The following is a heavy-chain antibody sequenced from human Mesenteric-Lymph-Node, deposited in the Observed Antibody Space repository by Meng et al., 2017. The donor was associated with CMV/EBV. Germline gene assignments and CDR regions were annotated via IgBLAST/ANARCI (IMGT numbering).Heavy chain of an antibody. J-gene: IGHJ4*02. D-gene: IGHD3-22*01. V-gene: IGHV3-21*01. CDR3: ARDTDYDSSGYYLDY. CDR2: ISSSGTYI. Sequence: GGSLISCAASGFTFSSYSMNWVRQAPGKGLEWVSSISSSGTYIYYADSLKGRFAISRDNAKNSLYLQMNSLRAKDTAVYFCARDTDYDSSGYYLDYWGQGTLVTVSS. CDR1: GFTFSSYS.